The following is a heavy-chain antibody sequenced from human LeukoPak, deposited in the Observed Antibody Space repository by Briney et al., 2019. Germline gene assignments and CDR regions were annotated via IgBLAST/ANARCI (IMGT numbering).Heavy chain of an antibody. CDR1: GFTLDDYA. CDR3: AKDSGGLYCSGGSCYYYDY. J-gene: IGHJ4*02. D-gene: IGHD2-15*01. Sequence: GRSLRLSCAASGFTLDDYAMHWVRQAPGKGLEWVSGISWNSGSIGYADSVKGRFTISRDNAKNSLYLQMNSLRAEDTALYYCAKDSGGLYCSGGSCYYYDYWGQGTLVTVSS. CDR2: ISWNSGSI. V-gene: IGHV3-9*01.